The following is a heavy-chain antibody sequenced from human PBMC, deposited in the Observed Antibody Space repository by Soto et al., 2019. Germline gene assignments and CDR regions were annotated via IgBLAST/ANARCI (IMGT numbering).Heavy chain of an antibody. CDR2: ISWNSGSI. D-gene: IGHD6-19*01. V-gene: IGHV3-9*01. CDR1: GFTFDDYA. Sequence: PGGSLRLSCAASGFTFDDYAMHWVRQAPGKGLEWVSGISWNSGSIGYADSVKGRFTISRDNAKNSLYLQMNSLRAEDTALYYCARSVEWLASFDYWGQGTLVTVSS. J-gene: IGHJ4*02. CDR3: ARSVEWLASFDY.